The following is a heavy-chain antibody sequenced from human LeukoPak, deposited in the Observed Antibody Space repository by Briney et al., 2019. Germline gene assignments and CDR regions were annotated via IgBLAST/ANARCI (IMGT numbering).Heavy chain of an antibody. J-gene: IGHJ6*03. D-gene: IGHD3-10*01. CDR1: GGSISSGDYY. V-gene: IGHV4-61*08. CDR3: AREGYYGSGSPYYMDV. CDR2: IYYSGST. Sequence: SETLSLTCTVSGGSISSGDYYWSWIRQPPGKGLEWIGYIYYSGSTNYNPSLKSRVTISVDTSKNQFSLKLSSVTAADTAVYYCAREGYYGSGSPYYMDVWGKGTTVTVSS.